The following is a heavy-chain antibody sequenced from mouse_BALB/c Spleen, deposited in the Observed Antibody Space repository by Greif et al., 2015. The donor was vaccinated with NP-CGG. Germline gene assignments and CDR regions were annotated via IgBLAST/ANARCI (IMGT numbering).Heavy chain of an antibody. CDR2: ISYSGST. Sequence: EVHLVESGPRLVKPSQTLSLTCSVTGDSITSGYWNWIRKFPGNKLEYMGYISYSGSTYYNPSLKSRISITRDTSKNQYYLQLNSVTTEDTATYYCARLGANWEFAYWGQGTLVTVSA. J-gene: IGHJ3*01. V-gene: IGHV3-8*02. CDR3: ARLGANWEFAY. CDR1: GDSITSGY. D-gene: IGHD4-1*01.